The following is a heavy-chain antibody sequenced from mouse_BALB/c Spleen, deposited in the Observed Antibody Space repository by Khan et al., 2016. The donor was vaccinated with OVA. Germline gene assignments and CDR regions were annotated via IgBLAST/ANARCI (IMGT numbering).Heavy chain of an antibody. CDR1: GYTFTTYW. Sequence: VKLLESGAELAKPGASVKMSCKASGYTFTTYWMHWVKQRPGQGLEWIGYINPTSGYTDYNEKFKDRATLSADKSSSTAYMQLSSLTSEDSAVYCCTRDRIDYWGQGTTLTVSS. V-gene: IGHV1-7*01. J-gene: IGHJ2*01. CDR2: INPTSGYT. CDR3: TRDRIDY.